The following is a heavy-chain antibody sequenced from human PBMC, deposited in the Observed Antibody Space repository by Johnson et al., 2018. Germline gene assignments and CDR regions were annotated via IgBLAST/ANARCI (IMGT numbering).Heavy chain of an antibody. CDR1: GGSISSYY. J-gene: IGHJ6*03. CDR3: ARWRSGLYSVLDHYYYMDV. D-gene: IGHD1-26*01. V-gene: IGHV4-59*01. Sequence: QVQLQESGPGLVKPSETLSLTCTVSGGSISSYYWSWIRQPPGKGLEWIGYIYYSGSTDYNPSLKSRVTISVDTSKRHFSLMLSSVTAADTAVYYCARWRSGLYSVLDHYYYMDVWGKGPTVTVSS. CDR2: IYYSGST.